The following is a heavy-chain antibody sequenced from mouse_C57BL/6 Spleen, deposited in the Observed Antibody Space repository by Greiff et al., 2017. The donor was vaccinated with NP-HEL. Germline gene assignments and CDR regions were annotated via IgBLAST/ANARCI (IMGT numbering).Heavy chain of an antibody. CDR3: ARQYYGSSYGYFDV. Sequence: EVNVVESGGGLVQPGGSLKLSCAASGFTFSDYYMYWVRQTPEKRLEWVAYISNGGGSTYYPDTVKGRFTISRDNAKNTLYLQMSRLKSEDTAMYYCARQYYGSSYGYFDVWGTGTTVTVSS. D-gene: IGHD1-1*01. J-gene: IGHJ1*03. CDR2: ISNGGGST. V-gene: IGHV5-12*01. CDR1: GFTFSDYY.